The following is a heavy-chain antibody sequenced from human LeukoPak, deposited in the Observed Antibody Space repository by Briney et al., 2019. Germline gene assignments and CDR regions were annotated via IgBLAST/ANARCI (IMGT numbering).Heavy chain of an antibody. CDR3: AKDPDGYSGSLSSFSAH. CDR2: ISGSGGNT. D-gene: IGHD1-26*01. J-gene: IGHJ1*01. CDR1: GFTFSSYA. Sequence: PGGSLRLSCAASGFTFSSYAMSWVRQAPGKGLEWVSAISGSGGNTYYADSVKGRFTISRDNAKNTLYLQMNSLRAEDTAVYYCAKDPDGYSGSLSSFSAHWGQGTLVTVSS. V-gene: IGHV3-23*01.